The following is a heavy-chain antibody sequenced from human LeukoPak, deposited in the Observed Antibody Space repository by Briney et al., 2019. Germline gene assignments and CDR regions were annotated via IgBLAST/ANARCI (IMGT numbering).Heavy chain of an antibody. CDR3: ARASTSPRYSSGWFRY. J-gene: IGHJ4*02. V-gene: IGHV1-46*01. D-gene: IGHD6-19*01. CDR1: GYTFTSYY. CDR2: INPSVGST. Sequence: ASVKVSCKASGYTFTSYYIHWVRQAPGQGLEWMGIINPSVGSTTYAQNFQGRVTITADKSTSTAYMELSSLRSEDTAVYYCARASTSPRYSSGWFRYWGQGTLVTVSS.